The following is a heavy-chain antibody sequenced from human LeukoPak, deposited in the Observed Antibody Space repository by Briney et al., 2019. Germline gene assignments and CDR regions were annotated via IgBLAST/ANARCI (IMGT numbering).Heavy chain of an antibody. CDR2: IPYDGSNK. CDR3: ASRPDY. CDR1: GFTLSSYA. Sequence: GGSLRLSCAPSGFTLSSYAMHWARQAPGKGLEWVAAIPYDGSNKYYADSVKGRFTISRDNSENTLYLQMNSLRAEDTAVYYCASRPDYWGQGTLVTVSS. J-gene: IGHJ4*02. V-gene: IGHV3-30*01.